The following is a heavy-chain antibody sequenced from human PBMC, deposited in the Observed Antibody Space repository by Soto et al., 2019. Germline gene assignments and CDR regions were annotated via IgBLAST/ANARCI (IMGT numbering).Heavy chain of an antibody. Sequence: QVQLVESGGGVVQPGRSLRLSCAASGFTFSYYAMHWVRQAPGKGLEWVAVISYEGSNKYNAHSVKGRFTITRYNFKNPLYLHMTRLTAVDTAVYYCARDAGEVVVGDDALALWRQGTMVTVAS. CDR2: ISYEGSNK. D-gene: IGHD2-15*01. V-gene: IGHV3-30-3*01. CDR3: ARDAGEVVVGDDALAL. CDR1: GFTFSYYA. J-gene: IGHJ3*01.